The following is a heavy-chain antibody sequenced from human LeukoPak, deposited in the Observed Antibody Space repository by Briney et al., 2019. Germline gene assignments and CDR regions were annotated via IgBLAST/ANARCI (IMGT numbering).Heavy chain of an antibody. D-gene: IGHD4-17*01. CDR2: ISSSSSYI. CDR3: ASHHDYGDYVDY. V-gene: IGHV3-21*01. J-gene: IGHJ4*02. Sequence: GGSLRLSCAASGFTFSSYSMNWVRQAPGKGLEWVSSISSSSSYIYYADSVKGRFTISRDNAKNSLYLQTNSLRAEDTAVYYCASHHDYGDYVDYWGQGTLVTVSS. CDR1: GFTFSSYS.